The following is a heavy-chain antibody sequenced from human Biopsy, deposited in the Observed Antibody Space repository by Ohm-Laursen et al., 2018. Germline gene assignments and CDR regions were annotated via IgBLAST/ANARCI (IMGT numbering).Heavy chain of an antibody. D-gene: IGHD3-9*01. CDR2: ISYSRDT. CDR1: GGSISGSS. V-gene: IGHV4-59*12. CDR3: VREPKTGTAEAWYFDL. Sequence: PGTLSLTCPVSGGSISGSSWSWIRQAPGKGLEWIGYISYSRDTNYNPSLTSRLAISFDTSNNRISLQLRSVSVADTAVYYCVREPKTGTAEAWYFDLWGRGSPVTVPS. J-gene: IGHJ2*01.